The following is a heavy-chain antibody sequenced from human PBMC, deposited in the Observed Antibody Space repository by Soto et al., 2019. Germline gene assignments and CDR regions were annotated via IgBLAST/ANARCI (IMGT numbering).Heavy chain of an antibody. J-gene: IGHJ6*02. V-gene: IGHV1-69*12. D-gene: IGHD2-21*02. CDR1: GGTFSSYA. CDR3: ARVYIVVVTAHPYYGMDV. CDR2: IIPIFGTA. Sequence: QVQLVQSGAEVKKPGSSVKVSCKASGGTFSSYAISWVRQAPGQGLEWMGGIIPIFGTANYAQKFQGRVTITADXXTXTXXMELSSLRSEDTAVYYCARVYIVVVTAHPYYGMDVWGQGTTVTVSS.